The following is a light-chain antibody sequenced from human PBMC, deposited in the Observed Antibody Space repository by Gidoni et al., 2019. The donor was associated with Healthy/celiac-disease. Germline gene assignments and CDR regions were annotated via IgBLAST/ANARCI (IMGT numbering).Light chain of an antibody. CDR1: QSVLYSSNNKNY. J-gene: IGKJ2*01. V-gene: IGKV4-1*01. Sequence: DSVMTQSRESLAVSLGARATINCKSSQSVLYSSNNKNYLAWYQQKPGQPPKLLIYWASTRESGVPDRFSGSGSGTDFTLTISSLQAEDVAVYYCQQYYSTPYTFGQXTKLEIK. CDR3: QQYYSTPYT. CDR2: WAS.